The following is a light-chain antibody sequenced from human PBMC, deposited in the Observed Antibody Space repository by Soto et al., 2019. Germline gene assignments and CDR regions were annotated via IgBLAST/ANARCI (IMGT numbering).Light chain of an antibody. Sequence: EIVLTQSPGTLSLSPGERATLSCRASQSVSSNYLAWYQQKPGQAPRLLIYGASSRATGIPDRFSGSGSGTDFTLTISRLEPEDFAVYYCQQNGGSPHLTCGGGTKVEI. CDR3: QQNGGSPHLT. CDR2: GAS. CDR1: QSVSSNY. J-gene: IGKJ4*01. V-gene: IGKV3-20*01.